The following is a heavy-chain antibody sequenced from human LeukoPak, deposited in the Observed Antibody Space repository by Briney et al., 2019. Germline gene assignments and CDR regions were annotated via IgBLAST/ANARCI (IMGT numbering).Heavy chain of an antibody. CDR2: IYYSGST. CDR3: ARLSKTDAFDI. J-gene: IGHJ3*02. CDR1: GGSISSSSYY. V-gene: IGHV4-39*01. Sequence: SETLSLTCTASGGSISSSSYYWGWIRQPPGKGLEWIGSIYYSGSTYYNPSLKSRVTISVDTSKNQFSLKLSSVTAADTAVYYCARLSKTDAFDIWGQGTMVTVSS. D-gene: IGHD2/OR15-2a*01.